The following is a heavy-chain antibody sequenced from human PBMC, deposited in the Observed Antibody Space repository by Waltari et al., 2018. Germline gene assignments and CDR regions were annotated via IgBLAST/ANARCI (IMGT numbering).Heavy chain of an antibody. CDR2: ISGSGGST. V-gene: IGHV3-23*01. Sequence: EVQLLESGGGLVQPGGSLRLSCAASGFTFSSYAMSWVRQSPGKGLEWVSAISGSGGSTYYVDSVKGRFTISRDNSKNTLYLQMNSLRAEDTAVYYCANMGWGNPHGDLEYFQHWGQGTLVTVSS. CDR1: GFTFSSYA. J-gene: IGHJ1*01. CDR3: ANMGWGNPHGDLEYFQH. D-gene: IGHD2-8*02.